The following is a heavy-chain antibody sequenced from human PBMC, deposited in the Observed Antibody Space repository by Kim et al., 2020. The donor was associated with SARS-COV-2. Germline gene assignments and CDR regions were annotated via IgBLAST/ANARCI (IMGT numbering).Heavy chain of an antibody. Sequence: TFYANSVKGRFTISRDDAKNSLYLQMNSLRAEDTALYYCVRDHMYAFDFWGQGTMVTVSS. CDR2: T. D-gene: IGHD2-21*01. V-gene: IGHV3-48*03. J-gene: IGHJ3*01. CDR3: VRDHMYAFDF.